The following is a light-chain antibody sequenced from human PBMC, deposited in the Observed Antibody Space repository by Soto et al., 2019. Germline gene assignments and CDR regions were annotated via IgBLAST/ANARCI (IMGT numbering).Light chain of an antibody. CDR1: QSINNY. V-gene: IGKV1-39*01. Sequence: DIPLTQCPCSLSACVGDSVTLTCRTSQSINNYLNWYQQKPGKAPKLLIYGASSLQGGVPLRFSGSGSGTDFTLTISSLQPEDFATYYCQESYSALWGTCGQGTKVDIK. CDR3: QESYSALWGT. CDR2: GAS. J-gene: IGKJ1*01.